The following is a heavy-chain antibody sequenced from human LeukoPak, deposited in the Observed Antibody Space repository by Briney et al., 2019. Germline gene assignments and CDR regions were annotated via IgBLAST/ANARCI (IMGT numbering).Heavy chain of an antibody. CDR3: ARDRPEYSAEQG. V-gene: IGHV1-2*02. J-gene: IGHJ4*02. D-gene: IGHD5-18*01. CDR2: INPNSGGT. Sequence: ASVKVSCKASGYTFTGYYMHWVRQAPGQGLEWMGWINPNSGGTNYAQKFQGRVTMTRDTSISTAYMELSRLRSDDTAVYYCARDRPEYSAEQGWGQGTLVTVSS. CDR1: GYTFTGYY.